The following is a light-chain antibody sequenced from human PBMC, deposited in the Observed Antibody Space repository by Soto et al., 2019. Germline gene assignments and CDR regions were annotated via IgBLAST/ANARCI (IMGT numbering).Light chain of an antibody. Sequence: QSALTQPHSVSGSPGQSVTISCTGTSTDVGGYDLVSWYQLHPGKAPKLMIYDVYKRPSGVPDRLSASKSGNTASLTISGLQAEDEADYYCCSSAGNYNVVFGGGTKLTVL. CDR2: DVY. V-gene: IGLV2-11*01. CDR1: STDVGGYDL. J-gene: IGLJ2*01. CDR3: CSSAGNYNVV.